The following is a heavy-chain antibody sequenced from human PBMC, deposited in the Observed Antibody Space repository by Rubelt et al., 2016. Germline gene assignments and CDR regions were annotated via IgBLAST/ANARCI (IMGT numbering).Heavy chain of an antibody. CDR1: GGSFSGYY. Sequence: QVQLQQWGAGLLKPSETLSLTCAVYGGSFSGYYWSWIRQPPGKGLEWIGEINHSGSTNYNPSLKRRVTISVDTSKNQFSLKLSSVTAADTAVYYCARGRQNWGWDYYYGMDVWGQGTTVTVSS. V-gene: IGHV4-34*01. J-gene: IGHJ6*02. CDR3: ARGRQNWGWDYYYGMDV. CDR2: INHSGST. D-gene: IGHD7-27*01.